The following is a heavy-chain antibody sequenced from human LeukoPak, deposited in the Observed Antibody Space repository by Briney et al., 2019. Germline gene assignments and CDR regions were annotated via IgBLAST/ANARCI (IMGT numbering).Heavy chain of an antibody. CDR2: IYYSGST. Sequence: SETLSLTCTVSGGSISSSSYYWGWIRQPPGKGLEWIGSIYYSGSTYYNPSLKSRVTISVDTSKNQFSLKLSSVTAADTAVYYCARLLILTGIYWGQGTLVTVSS. CDR3: ARLLILTGIY. J-gene: IGHJ4*02. CDR1: GGSISSSSYY. V-gene: IGHV4-39*01. D-gene: IGHD3-9*01.